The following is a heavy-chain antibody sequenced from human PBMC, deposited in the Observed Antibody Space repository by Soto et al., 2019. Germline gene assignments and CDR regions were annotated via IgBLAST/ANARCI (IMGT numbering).Heavy chain of an antibody. CDR2: ISYDGSNK. Sequence: QVQLVESGGGVVQPGRSLRLSCAASGFTFSSYAMHWVRQAPGKGLEWVAVISYDGSNKYYADSVKGRFTISRDNSKNTLYLPMNSLRAEDTAVYYCARDPSHCSGGSCYSRFDPWGQGTLVTVSS. D-gene: IGHD2-15*01. J-gene: IGHJ5*02. CDR1: GFTFSSYA. V-gene: IGHV3-30-3*01. CDR3: ARDPSHCSGGSCYSRFDP.